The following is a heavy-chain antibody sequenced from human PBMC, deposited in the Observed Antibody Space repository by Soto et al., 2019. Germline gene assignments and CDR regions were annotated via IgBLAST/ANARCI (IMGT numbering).Heavy chain of an antibody. D-gene: IGHD3-16*01. J-gene: IGHJ6*02. CDR3: ARGNPFNYAGFDV. V-gene: IGHV1-8*01. Sequence: QAPLEQSGAEVKRPGASVKVSCKASGYTFSDFDINWLRQASGQGPEWMGWMNAKSGDTFFAQRFQGKFNMTWDTSLSTAYMEVGSLTSDDTAIYFCARGNPFNYAGFDVWGQGTTVAVSS. CDR2: MNAKSGDT. CDR1: GYTFSDFD.